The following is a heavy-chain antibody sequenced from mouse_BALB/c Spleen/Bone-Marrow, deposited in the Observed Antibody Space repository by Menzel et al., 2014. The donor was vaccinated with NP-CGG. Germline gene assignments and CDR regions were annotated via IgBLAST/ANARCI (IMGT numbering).Heavy chain of an antibody. CDR1: GYTLTSYW. Sequence: VQLQQSGAELAKPGASVKMSCKASGYTLTSYWLHWVKQRPGQGLEWIGYINPSSGYTEFNQKFKDKATLTADRSSSTTYMQLSSLTAEDSAVYYCAIGYYVMDYWGQGTSVTVSS. CDR3: AIGYYVMDY. CDR2: INPSSGYT. J-gene: IGHJ4*01. V-gene: IGHV1-7*01.